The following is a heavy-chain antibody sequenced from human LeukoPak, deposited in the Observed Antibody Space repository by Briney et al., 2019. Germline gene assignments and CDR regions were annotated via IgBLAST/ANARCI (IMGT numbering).Heavy chain of an antibody. CDR1: GFTFTNYW. CDR3: ARNGGGLDY. CDR2: IRQDGSET. D-gene: IGHD3-16*01. Sequence: PGGSLRLSCAASGFTFTNYWMTWVRQAPGKGPEWVANIRQDGSETNYVDSVRGRFTIARDNTKNSLYLQMTSLRGEDTAVYYCARNGGGLDYWGQGTLVTVSS. V-gene: IGHV3-7*01. J-gene: IGHJ4*02.